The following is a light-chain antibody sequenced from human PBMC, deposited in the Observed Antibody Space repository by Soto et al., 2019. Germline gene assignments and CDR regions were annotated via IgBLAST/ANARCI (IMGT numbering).Light chain of an antibody. CDR3: QQYDTYRT. Sequence: DIEMTQSPSTLSASVGDRVTITCRASQSVSSWLAWYQQKPGKAPHLVIGEASPLESGLASRLSGSGPGTEFTLTISSLQPDHFATYDCQQYDTYRTFGPGTKVEIK. CDR2: EAS. V-gene: IGKV1-5*03. J-gene: IGKJ1*01. CDR1: QSVSSW.